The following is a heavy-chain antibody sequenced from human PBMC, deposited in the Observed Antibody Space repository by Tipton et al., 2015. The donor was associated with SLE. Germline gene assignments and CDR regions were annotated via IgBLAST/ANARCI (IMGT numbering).Heavy chain of an antibody. Sequence: SLRLSCSASGFTFSSYAMHWVRQAPGKGLEHISAISSNGDGTDFADSVKGRFTISRDNSKNTLYLQMNSLRAEDTAVYYCAKAGDIVVVPAAIRGYYFDYWGQGTLVTVSS. D-gene: IGHD2-2*02. CDR3: AKAGDIVVVPAAIRGYYFDY. V-gene: IGHV3-64*04. CDR2: ISSNGDGT. J-gene: IGHJ4*02. CDR1: GFTFSSYA.